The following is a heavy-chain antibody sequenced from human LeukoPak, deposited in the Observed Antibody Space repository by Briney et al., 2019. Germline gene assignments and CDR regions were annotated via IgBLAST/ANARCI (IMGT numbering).Heavy chain of an antibody. CDR3: ARGKSQTVAGN. CDR1: SGSFSGYY. D-gene: IGHD6-19*01. CDR2: ITHSGST. J-gene: IGHJ4*02. Sequence: SETLSLTCAVYSGSFSGYYWNWIRQSPGKGLEWIGEITHSGSTNYNPSLKSRVTISVDTSKNQLSLKLSSVTAADTAVYYCARGKSQTVAGNWGQGTLVTVSS. V-gene: IGHV4-34*01.